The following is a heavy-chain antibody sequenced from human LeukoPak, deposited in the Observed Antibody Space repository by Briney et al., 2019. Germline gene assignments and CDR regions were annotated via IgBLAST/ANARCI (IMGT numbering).Heavy chain of an antibody. CDR1: GFTFSSYW. V-gene: IGHV3-7*01. CDR2: IKQDGSEK. Sequence: QTGGSLRLSCAASGFTFSSYWMSWVRQAPGKGLEWVANIKQDGSEKYYVDSVKGRFTISGDNAKNSLYLQMNSLRAEDTAVYYCARAGGYDPLNFDYWGQGTLVTVSS. D-gene: IGHD5-12*01. J-gene: IGHJ4*02. CDR3: ARAGGYDPLNFDY.